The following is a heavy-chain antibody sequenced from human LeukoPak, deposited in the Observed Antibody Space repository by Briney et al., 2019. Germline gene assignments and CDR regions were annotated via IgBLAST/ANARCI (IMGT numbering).Heavy chain of an antibody. V-gene: IGHV4-34*01. D-gene: IGHD6-13*01. CDR3: ARRGIAAAGTRLAYFDL. J-gene: IGHJ2*01. CDR2: INHSGST. CDR1: GGSFSGYY. Sequence: SETLSLTCAVYGGSFSGYYWSWIRQPPGKGLEWIGEINHSGSTNYNPSLKSRVTISVDTSKNQFSLKLSSVTHADTAVYYCARRGIAAAGTRLAYFDLWGRGTLVTVSS.